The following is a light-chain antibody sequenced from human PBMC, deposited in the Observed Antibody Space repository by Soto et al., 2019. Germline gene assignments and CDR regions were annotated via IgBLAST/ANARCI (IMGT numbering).Light chain of an antibody. J-gene: IGKJ2*01. V-gene: IGKV1-39*01. CDR2: AAS. CDR1: QSISSY. Sequence: DIQMTQSPSSLSASVGDRVTITCRASQSISSYLNWYQQKPGKAPKLLIYAASSVQSGVPSRFSGSGSGTDFTITISSPQPEDFATYYWQQSYSTPPYTFGQGTKLEIK. CDR3: QQSYSTPPYT.